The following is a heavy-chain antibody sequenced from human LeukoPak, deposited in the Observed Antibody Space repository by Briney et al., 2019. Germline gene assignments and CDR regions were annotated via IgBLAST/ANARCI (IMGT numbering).Heavy chain of an antibody. D-gene: IGHD3-10*01. CDR1: GYTFTNYY. CDR2: INPSGGGT. CDR3: ARDHESYYGSGSYYPGGCDY. Sequence: ASVKVSCKASGYTFTNYYMHWVRQAPGQGPEWMGIINPSGGGTSYAQKFQGRVSMTRDTSTSTVYMELSSLRSEDTAVYYCARDHESYYGSGSYYPGGCDYWGQGTLVTVSS. V-gene: IGHV1-46*01. J-gene: IGHJ4*02.